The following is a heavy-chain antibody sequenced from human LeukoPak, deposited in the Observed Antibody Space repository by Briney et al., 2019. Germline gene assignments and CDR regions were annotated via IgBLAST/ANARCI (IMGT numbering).Heavy chain of an antibody. V-gene: IGHV3-74*01. CDR2: INSDGSTI. CDR3: VRGSYVMY. Sequence: GGSLRLSCAASGVTFSSYWMHWVRQAPGKGLVWVSRINSDGSTISYADSVTGRFTISRDNAKNTLFLQMNSLRAEDTAVYFCVRGSYVMYWGQGTLVTVSS. CDR1: GVTFSSYW. J-gene: IGHJ4*02. D-gene: IGHD3-10*02.